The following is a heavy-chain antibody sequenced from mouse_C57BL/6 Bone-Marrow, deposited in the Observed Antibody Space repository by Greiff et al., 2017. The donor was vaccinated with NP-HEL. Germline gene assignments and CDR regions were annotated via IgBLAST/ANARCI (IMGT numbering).Heavy chain of an antibody. J-gene: IGHJ4*01. V-gene: IGHV2-6*03. Sequence: VQGVESGPGLVAPSQSLSITCTVSGFSLTSYGVHWVRQPPGKGLEWLVVIWSDGSTTYNSALKSRLSISKDNSKSQVFLKMNSLQTDDTAMYYCARGYYSNYDYAMDYWGQGTSVTVSS. CDR3: ARGYYSNYDYAMDY. CDR2: IWSDGST. CDR1: GFSLTSYG. D-gene: IGHD2-5*01.